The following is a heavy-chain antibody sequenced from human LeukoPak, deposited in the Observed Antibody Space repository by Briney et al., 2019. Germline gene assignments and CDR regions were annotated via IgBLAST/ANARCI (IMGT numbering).Heavy chain of an antibody. J-gene: IGHJ6*02. CDR2: INNDGSSA. D-gene: IGHD1-1*01. V-gene: IGHV3-74*01. CDR3: ARRGTGHGMDV. Sequence: GGSLRLSCAASGFTCNNYWIHWVRQVPGKGLVWVSRINNDGSSASYVDSVKGRFTISRDNAKNTLFLQRNSLRAEDTAVYYRARRGTGHGMDVWGQGTTVIVSS. CDR1: GFTCNNYW.